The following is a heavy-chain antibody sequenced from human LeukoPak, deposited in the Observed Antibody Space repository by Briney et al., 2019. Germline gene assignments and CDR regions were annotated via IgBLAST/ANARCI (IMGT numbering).Heavy chain of an antibody. CDR2: ITHEGGDA. V-gene: IGHV3-74*01. Sequence: GGSLRLSCAGSGFTFSAHWMHWVRQGPGKGLVWVARITHEGGDANYADSVKGRFTISGDNASKVLYLEMNSLTADDTGVYYCARVLTYFDLWGQGTLVTVSS. CDR1: GFTFSAHW. CDR3: ARVLTYFDL. J-gene: IGHJ5*01.